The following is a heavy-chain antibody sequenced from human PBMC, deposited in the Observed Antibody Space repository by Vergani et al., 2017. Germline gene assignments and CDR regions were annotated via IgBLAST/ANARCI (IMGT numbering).Heavy chain of an antibody. V-gene: IGHV1-45*02. D-gene: IGHD4-23*01. Sequence: QMQLVQSGAEVKKTGSSVKVSCKASGYTFTYRYLHWVRQAPGQALEWMGWITPFNGNTNYAQKFQDRVTITRDRSMSTAYMELSSLRSEDTAVYRCAVEIYDYGGSRDFDYWGQGTLVVVSS. J-gene: IGHJ4*02. CDR2: ITPFNGNT. CDR3: AVEIYDYGGSRDFDY. CDR1: GYTFTYRY.